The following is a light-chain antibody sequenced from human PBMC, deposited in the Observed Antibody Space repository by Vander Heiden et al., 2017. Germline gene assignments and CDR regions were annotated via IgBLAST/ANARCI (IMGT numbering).Light chain of an antibody. Sequence: EIVLTQSPATLSLSPGERATLSCRASQSVSSYLAWYQQKPGQAPRLLIYDAAKRATGIPARFSGSGSGTDFTPTISSLEPDDFAVYYCQQRSDWLTFGGGTKVEIK. CDR2: DAA. CDR3: QQRSDWLT. V-gene: IGKV3-11*01. J-gene: IGKJ4*01. CDR1: QSVSSY.